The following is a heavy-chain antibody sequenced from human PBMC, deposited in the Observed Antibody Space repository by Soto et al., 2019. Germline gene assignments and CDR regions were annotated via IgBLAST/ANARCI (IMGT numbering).Heavy chain of an antibody. Sequence: VASVKVSCKASGGTFSSYAISCVRQAPGQGLEWMGGIIPIFGTANYAQKFQGRVTITADKSTSTAYMELSSLRSEDTAVYYCARDLGYYDSSGYPPAYYGMDVWGQGTTVTVSS. CDR2: IIPIFGTA. CDR3: ARDLGYYDSSGYPPAYYGMDV. V-gene: IGHV1-69*06. CDR1: GGTFSSYA. D-gene: IGHD3-22*01. J-gene: IGHJ6*02.